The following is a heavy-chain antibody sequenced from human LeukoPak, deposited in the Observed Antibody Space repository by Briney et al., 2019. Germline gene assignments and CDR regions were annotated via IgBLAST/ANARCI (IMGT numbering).Heavy chain of an antibody. CDR3: ATEAPRSYYFDY. CDR2: VYATGGTT. V-gene: IGHV1-46*01. CDR1: EDTFTYYH. J-gene: IGHJ4*02. Sequence: ASVKVSCKASEDTFTYYHIHWVRQAPGQGVEWMGAVYATGGTTINTQNFQGRVTMTRDTSTGTVYMELGSLRFEDTAMYYCATEAPRSYYFDYWGQGILVTVSS.